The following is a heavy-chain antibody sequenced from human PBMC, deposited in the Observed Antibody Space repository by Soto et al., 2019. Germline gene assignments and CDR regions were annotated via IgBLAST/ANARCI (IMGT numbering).Heavy chain of an antibody. CDR3: AGGIASRPLGY. Sequence: SAALSLTCTVCGGSNSSSRYSRGRIRKPPGKGLEWIGSICYSGSTYYNPSLKRRVTISVDRSKNQGSLRLSSVAAADTAVYYCAGGIASRPLGYWRQGTLVTVSS. J-gene: IGHJ4*02. D-gene: IGHD2-21*01. CDR1: GGSNSSSRYS. CDR2: ICYSGST. V-gene: IGHV4-39*07.